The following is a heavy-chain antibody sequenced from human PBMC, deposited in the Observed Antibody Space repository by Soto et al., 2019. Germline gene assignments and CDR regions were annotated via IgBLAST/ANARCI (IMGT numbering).Heavy chain of an antibody. D-gene: IGHD4-17*01. Sequence: ASVQVSGKASGYPFSDNQIDGLRRPPGRCLEWMGRIIPKSDDTNYAQKFQCRVTMTRDTSIDTAYLELTRLSSDDTATYYGARQHSLVYIRLGLDPWGHGTLVTVSS. J-gene: IGHJ5*02. CDR2: IIPKSDDT. CDR3: ARQHSLVYIRLGLDP. CDR1: GYPFSDNQ. V-gene: IGHV1-2*02.